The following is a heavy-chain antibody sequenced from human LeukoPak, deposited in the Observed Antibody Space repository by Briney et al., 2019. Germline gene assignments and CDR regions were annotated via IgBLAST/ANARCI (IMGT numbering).Heavy chain of an antibody. V-gene: IGHV5-51*01. Sequence: GESLKISCKGPGYSFTSYWIGWVRQMPGKGLEWMGIIYPGDSDSRYSPSLQGQVTISADKSISTAYLQWSSLKASDTAMYYCVRHADSGAWYWIDYWGQGTLVTVSS. CDR1: GYSFTSYW. CDR3: VRHADSGAWYWIDY. J-gene: IGHJ4*02. D-gene: IGHD6-19*01. CDR2: IYPGDSDS.